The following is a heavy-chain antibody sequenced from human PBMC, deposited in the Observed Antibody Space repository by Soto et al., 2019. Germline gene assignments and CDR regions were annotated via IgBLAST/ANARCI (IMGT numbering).Heavy chain of an antibody. CDR2: INPSGGST. Sequence: SVQVSYKASAYTFTSYYMHWVRQAPGQGLEWMGIINPSGGSTSYAQKFQGRVTMTRDTSTSTVYMELSSLRSEDTAVYYCARSRNPARYGMDVWGQGTTVTVSS. D-gene: IGHD1-1*01. CDR1: AYTFTSYY. CDR3: ARSRNPARYGMDV. J-gene: IGHJ6*02. V-gene: IGHV1-46*01.